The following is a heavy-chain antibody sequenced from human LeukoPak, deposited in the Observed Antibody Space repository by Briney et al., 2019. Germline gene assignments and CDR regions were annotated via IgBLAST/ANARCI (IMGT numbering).Heavy chain of an antibody. V-gene: IGHV4-34*01. CDR3: ARKRWLQSPGFDY. J-gene: IGHJ4*02. CDR2: INHSGST. Sequence: SETLSLTCAVYGGSFSGYYWSWIRQPPGKGLEWIGEINHSGSTNYNPSLKSRVTISVGTSKNQFSLKLSSVTAADTAVYYCARKRWLQSPGFDYWGQGTLVTVSS. D-gene: IGHD5-24*01. CDR1: GGSFSGYY.